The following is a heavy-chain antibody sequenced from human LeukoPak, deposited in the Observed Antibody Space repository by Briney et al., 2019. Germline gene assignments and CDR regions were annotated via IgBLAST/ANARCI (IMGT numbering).Heavy chain of an antibody. V-gene: IGHV4-39*07. CDR3: ARSSVIVVVGAYYYYGMDV. Sequence: PSETLSLTCTASGGSISSGGYYWSWIRQSPGKGLEWIGEINHSGSTNYNPSLKSRVTISVDTSKNQFSLKLSSVTAADTAVYYCARSSVIVVVGAYYYYGMDVWGQGTTVTVSS. J-gene: IGHJ6*02. CDR1: GGSISSGGYY. CDR2: INHSGST. D-gene: IGHD2-15*01.